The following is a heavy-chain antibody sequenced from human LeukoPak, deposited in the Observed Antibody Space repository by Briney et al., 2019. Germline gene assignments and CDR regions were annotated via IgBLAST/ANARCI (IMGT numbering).Heavy chain of an antibody. Sequence: SETLSLTCTVSGGSISSYYWSWIRQPAGTALEWIGRIYTSGTITYNPSLKSRVTMSVDTSKNQFSLKLSSVTAADTAVYYCARQDTAMVPYFDYWGQGTLVTVSS. CDR1: GGSISSYY. CDR2: IYTSGTI. V-gene: IGHV4-4*07. J-gene: IGHJ4*02. D-gene: IGHD5-18*01. CDR3: ARQDTAMVPYFDY.